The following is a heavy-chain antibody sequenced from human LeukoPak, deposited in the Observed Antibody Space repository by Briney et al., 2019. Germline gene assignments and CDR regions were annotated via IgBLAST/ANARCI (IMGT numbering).Heavy chain of an antibody. Sequence: LETLSLTCTVSGGSVSSGSYYWSWIRQPPGKGLEWIGYIYYSGSTNYNPSLKSRVTISVDTSKNQFSLKLSSVTAADTAVYYCARGHPTIAAITYYYYGMDVWGQGTTVTVSS. CDR2: IYYSGST. V-gene: IGHV4-61*01. CDR1: GGSVSSGSYY. CDR3: ARGHPTIAAITYYYYGMDV. J-gene: IGHJ6*02. D-gene: IGHD2-2*02.